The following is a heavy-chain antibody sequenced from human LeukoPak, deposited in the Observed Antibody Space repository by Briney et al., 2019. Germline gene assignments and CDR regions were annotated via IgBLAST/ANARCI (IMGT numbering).Heavy chain of an antibody. Sequence: GGSLRLSCAASGFTFSSYAMSWVRQAPGKGLEWVSAISGSGGSTYYADSVKGRFTISRDNPKNTLYLQMNSLRAEDTAVYYCAKGIVDIVATTLLYFDYWGQGTLVTVSS. CDR2: ISGSGGST. J-gene: IGHJ4*02. D-gene: IGHD5-12*01. CDR1: GFTFSSYA. V-gene: IGHV3-23*01. CDR3: AKGIVDIVATTLLYFDY.